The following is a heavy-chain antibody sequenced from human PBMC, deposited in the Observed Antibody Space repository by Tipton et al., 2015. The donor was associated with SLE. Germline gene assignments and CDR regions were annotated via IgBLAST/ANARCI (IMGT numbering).Heavy chain of an antibody. Sequence: TLSLTCSVSGGSISSRGYYWGWIRQPPGKGLEWIGSIYSSGTTYYNPSLKSRVTMSIDMSKRQFALKLSSVTAADTAVYYCAKPLYDFWSSSPLASWGQGTLATVSS. CDR3: AKPLYDFWSSSPLAS. CDR2: IYSSGTT. D-gene: IGHD3-3*01. J-gene: IGHJ4*02. CDR1: GGSISSRGYY. V-gene: IGHV4-39*06.